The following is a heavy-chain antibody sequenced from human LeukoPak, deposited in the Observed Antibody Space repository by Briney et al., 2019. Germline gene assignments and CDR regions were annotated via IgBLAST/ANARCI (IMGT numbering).Heavy chain of an antibody. J-gene: IGHJ4*02. CDR3: ARGGGYEPLDY. CDR1: GFTFSNYW. V-gene: IGHV3-7*01. D-gene: IGHD5-12*01. Sequence: GGSLRLSCAASGFTFSNYWMTWVRQAPGKGLEWVANVKLDGSEQYYVDSVKGRFTISRDNAKNSLYLQMNSLRAEDTAVYYCARGGGYEPLDYWGQGTLVTVSS. CDR2: VKLDGSEQ.